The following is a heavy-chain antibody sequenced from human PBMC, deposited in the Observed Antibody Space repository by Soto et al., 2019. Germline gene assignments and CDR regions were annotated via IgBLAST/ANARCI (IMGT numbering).Heavy chain of an antibody. CDR1: GFTFSSYW. J-gene: IGHJ4*02. Sequence: GGSLRLSCVASGFTFSSYWMNWVRPAPGKGLEWLANINQDGNEDNLLDSVKGRFTISRDNAKNSLFLQMNSLRVDGTAVYYCARTGDGHHDFLDYWGQGALVIVSS. CDR3: ARTGDGHHDFLDY. D-gene: IGHD1-1*01. CDR2: INQDGNED. V-gene: IGHV3-7*01.